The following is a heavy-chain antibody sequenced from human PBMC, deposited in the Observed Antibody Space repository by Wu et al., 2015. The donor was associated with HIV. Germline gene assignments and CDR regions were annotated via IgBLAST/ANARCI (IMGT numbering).Heavy chain of an antibody. CDR2: IIPRLGTV. CDR1: GGNEGGTFSSHP. V-gene: IGHV1-69*11. J-gene: IGHJ4*02. Sequence: HVQLVQSGAEVKKPGSSVKVSCKIYGGNEGGTFSSHPVSWVRQAPGKGLEWMGGIIPRLGTVNYAQMFHGRVTITADELTTTSYMELISLKSDDTAMYYCARDMTYFYDNSGLLSSLYFWGQGTFITVTS. CDR3: ARDMTYFYDNSGLLSSLYF. D-gene: IGHD3-22*01.